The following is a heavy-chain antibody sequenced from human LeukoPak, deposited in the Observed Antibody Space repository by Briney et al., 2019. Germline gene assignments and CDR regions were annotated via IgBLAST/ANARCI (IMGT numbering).Heavy chain of an antibody. J-gene: IGHJ4*02. CDR2: IYNSGIT. D-gene: IGHD3-16*01. CDR3: ARGRNYYDVRGYYVFDY. Sequence: SQTLSLTCTVSGGSINTYYWSWIRQTPGKGLEWIGYIYNSGITNYNPSLNSQVTISVDTSKNQFSLKLTSVTVADTAVYYCARGRNYYDVRGYYVFDYWGQGILVTVSS. CDR1: GGSINTYY. V-gene: IGHV4-59*01.